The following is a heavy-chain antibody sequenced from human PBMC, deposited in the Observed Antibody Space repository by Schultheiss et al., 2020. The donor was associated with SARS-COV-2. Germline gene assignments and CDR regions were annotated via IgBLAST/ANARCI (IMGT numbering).Heavy chain of an antibody. Sequence: SETLSLTCAVSGYSISSGYYWGWVRQPPGKGLEWIGSIYHSGNTYYNPSLKSRVTISVDRSKNQFSLKLSSVTAADTAVYYCARDGGFPYDFWSGYYLNWFDPWGQGTLVTVSS. CDR3: ARDGGFPYDFWSGYYLNWFDP. D-gene: IGHD3-3*01. J-gene: IGHJ5*02. CDR1: GYSISSGYY. V-gene: IGHV4-38-2*02. CDR2: IYHSGNT.